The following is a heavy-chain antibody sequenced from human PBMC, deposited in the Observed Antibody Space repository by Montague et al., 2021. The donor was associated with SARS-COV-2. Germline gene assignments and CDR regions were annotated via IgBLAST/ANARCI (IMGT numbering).Heavy chain of an antibody. CDR2: ISSSSSYI. CDR1: GFTFSSYS. Sequence: SLRLSCAASGFTFSSYSMNWVRQAPGKGLEWVSSISSSSSYIYYADSVKGRFTVSRDNAKNSLYLQMNSLRAEDTAVYYCARGDFDWLLGFHYGMDVWGQGTTVTVSS. D-gene: IGHD3-9*01. J-gene: IGHJ6*02. V-gene: IGHV3-21*01. CDR3: ARGDFDWLLGFHYGMDV.